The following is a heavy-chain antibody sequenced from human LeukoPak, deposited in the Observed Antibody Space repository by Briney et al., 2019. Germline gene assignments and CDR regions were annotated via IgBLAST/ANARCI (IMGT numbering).Heavy chain of an antibody. D-gene: IGHD3-10*01. CDR3: TRAGYVLPNDAFDI. V-gene: IGHV3-49*04. J-gene: IGHJ3*02. Sequence: SLRLSCAAPGFTFSNHEMNWVRQAPGKGLERVGFIRSKAYGGTTEYAASVKGRFTISRDDSKSIAYLQMNSLKTEDTAVYYCTRAGYVLPNDAFDIWGQGTMVTVSS. CDR1: GFTFSNHE. CDR2: IRSKAYGGTT.